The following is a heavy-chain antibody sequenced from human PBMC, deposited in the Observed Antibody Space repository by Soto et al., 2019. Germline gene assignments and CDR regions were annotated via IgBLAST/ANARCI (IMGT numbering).Heavy chain of an antibody. CDR1: GFTFSSYG. V-gene: IGHV3-30*18. J-gene: IGHJ4*02. CDR2: ISYDGSNK. Sequence: GGSLRLSCAASGFTFSSYGMHWFRQAPGKGLEWVAVISYDGSNKYYADSVKGRFTISRDNSKNTLYLQMNSLRAEDTAVYYCAKQLRFLEWLLTPFDYWGQGTLVTVSS. D-gene: IGHD3-3*01. CDR3: AKQLRFLEWLLTPFDY.